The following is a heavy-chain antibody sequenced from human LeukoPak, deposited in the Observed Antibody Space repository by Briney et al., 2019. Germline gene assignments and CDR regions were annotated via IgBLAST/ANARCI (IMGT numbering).Heavy chain of an antibody. V-gene: IGHV3-7*01. D-gene: IGHD2-15*01. Sequence: GGSLRLSCAASGFTFSTYWMSWVRQAPGKGLEWVANIKPDGSENHYVDSVTGRFTISRDNAKNSLYLQMSSLRDEDTAVYYCTREVGSPAVRSAFDLWGQGTMVTVSS. J-gene: IGHJ3*01. CDR1: GFTFSTYW. CDR2: IKPDGSEN. CDR3: TREVGSPAVRSAFDL.